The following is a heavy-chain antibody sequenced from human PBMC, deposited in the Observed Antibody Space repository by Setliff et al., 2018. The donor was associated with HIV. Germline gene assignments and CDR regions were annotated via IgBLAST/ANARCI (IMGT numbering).Heavy chain of an antibody. Sequence: PGGSLRLSCGASGFSFSSYSMNWVRQSPGKGLEWVSYISGSGSGVDYADSVKGRFTVSRDNARSSLYLQLNSLRSEDTAVYYCARDLIWGFDYWGQGTPVTVSS. CDR2: ISGSGSGV. CDR1: GFSFSSYS. V-gene: IGHV3-48*01. J-gene: IGHJ4*02. D-gene: IGHD3-16*01. CDR3: ARDLIWGFDY.